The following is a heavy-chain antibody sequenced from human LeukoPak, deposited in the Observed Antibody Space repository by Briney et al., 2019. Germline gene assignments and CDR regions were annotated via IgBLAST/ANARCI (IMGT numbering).Heavy chain of an antibody. Sequence: SETLSLTCAVYGGSFSGYYWSWIRQPPGKGLEWIGSIYYSGSTYYNPSLKSRVTISVDTSKNQFSLKLSSVTAADTAVYYCARENDILTGYYDYWGQGTPVTVSS. CDR3: ARENDILTGYYDY. CDR2: IYYSGST. V-gene: IGHV4-34*01. J-gene: IGHJ4*02. CDR1: GGSFSGYY. D-gene: IGHD3-9*01.